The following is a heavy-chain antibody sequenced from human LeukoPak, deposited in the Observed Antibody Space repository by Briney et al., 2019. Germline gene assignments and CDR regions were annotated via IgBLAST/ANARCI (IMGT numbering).Heavy chain of an antibody. Sequence: SETLSLTCAVYGGSFSGYYWSWLRQPPGKGLEWIGEINHSGGTNYNPSLKSRVTISVVTSKNHFSLKLSSVTAADTAVYYCARRKVVAAACYNWFDPWGQGTLVTVSS. J-gene: IGHJ5*02. CDR3: ARRKVVAAACYNWFDP. CDR2: INHSGGT. CDR1: GGSFSGYY. D-gene: IGHD6-13*01. V-gene: IGHV4-34*01.